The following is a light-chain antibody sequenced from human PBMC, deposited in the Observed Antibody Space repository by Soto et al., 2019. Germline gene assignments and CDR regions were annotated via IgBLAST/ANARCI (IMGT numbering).Light chain of an antibody. CDR1: QSISSW. J-gene: IGKJ2*01. CDR2: KAS. V-gene: IGKV1-5*03. Sequence: DIQMTQSPSTLSASVGDRVTITCRASQSISSWLAWYQQKPGKAPKLLIYKASSLESGVPSRFSGSGCGTEFTLTISSLQPDDFATYCCQQYHSYCPYTFGQGTKLEIK. CDR3: QQYHSYCPYT.